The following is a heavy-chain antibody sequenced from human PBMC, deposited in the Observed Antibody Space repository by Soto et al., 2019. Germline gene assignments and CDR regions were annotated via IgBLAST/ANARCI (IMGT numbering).Heavy chain of an antibody. V-gene: IGHV1-18*01. D-gene: IGHD3-22*01. CDR1: GYTFTSYG. Sequence: QVQLVQSGAEVKKPGASVKVSCKASGYTFTSYGISWVRQAPGQGLEWMGWISAYNGNTNYAQKLQGRVTMTADTATCTAYMELRSLGSDDTAVYYCARGPYCDRSGHYYYYGMEVWGQGTTVTVSS. J-gene: IGHJ6*02. CDR2: ISAYNGNT. CDR3: ARGPYCDRSGHYYYYGMEV.